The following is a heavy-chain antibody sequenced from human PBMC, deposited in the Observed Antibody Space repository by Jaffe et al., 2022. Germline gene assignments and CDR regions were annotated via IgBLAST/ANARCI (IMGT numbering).Heavy chain of an antibody. CDR3: ARGFDSNYGYYFDY. D-gene: IGHD4-4*01. Sequence: EVQLVETGGGLIQPGGSLRLSCAASGFTVSSNYMSWVRQAPGKGLEWVSVIYSGGSTYYADSVKGRFTISRDNSKNTLYLQMNSLRAEDTAVYYCARGFDSNYGYYFDYWGQGTLVTVSS. V-gene: IGHV3-53*02. J-gene: IGHJ4*02. CDR2: IYSGGST. CDR1: GFTVSSNY.